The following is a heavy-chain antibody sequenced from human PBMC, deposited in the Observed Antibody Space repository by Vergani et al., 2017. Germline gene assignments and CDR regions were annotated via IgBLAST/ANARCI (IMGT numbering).Heavy chain of an antibody. CDR2: ISGSGGST. Sequence: EVQLLESGGGLVQPGGSLRLSCAASGFTFSSYAMSWVRQAPGKGLEWVSAISGSGGSTYYADSVKGRFTISRDNSKSTLYLQMNSLRAEDTAVYYCAKVGYDRGRLFDYWGQGTLVTVSS. V-gene: IGHV3-23*01. CDR1: GFTFSSYA. CDR3: AKVGYDRGRLFDY. J-gene: IGHJ4*02. D-gene: IGHD5-12*01.